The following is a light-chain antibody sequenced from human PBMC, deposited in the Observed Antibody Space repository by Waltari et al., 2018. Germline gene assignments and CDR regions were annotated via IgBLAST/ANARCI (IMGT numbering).Light chain of an antibody. Sequence: QSVLTQPPSVSAAPGQKVTISCSGGTSNIGNYYVSWYQHLPGAAPKLLIYDNDKRPSGIPDRFSASRSGTSATLGITGLQIGDEAEYYCATWDNSLTDVVFGGGTKLTVL. CDR1: TSNIGNYY. V-gene: IGLV1-51*01. CDR2: DND. J-gene: IGLJ2*01. CDR3: ATWDNSLTDVV.